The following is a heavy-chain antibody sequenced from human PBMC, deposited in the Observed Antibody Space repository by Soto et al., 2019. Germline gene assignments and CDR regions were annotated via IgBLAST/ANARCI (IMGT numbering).Heavy chain of an antibody. V-gene: IGHV3-9*01. CDR3: AVPPTGSIAAAGTRIDY. Sequence: HPGGSLRLSCAASGFTFDDYAMHWVRQVLGKGLEWVSSISWNSGNIGYADSVKGRFTTSRDNAKNTLYLQMNSLRAEDTAVYYCAVPPTGSIAAAGTRIDYWGQGTLVTVPQ. CDR1: GFTFDDYA. D-gene: IGHD6-13*01. J-gene: IGHJ4*02. CDR2: ISWNSGNI.